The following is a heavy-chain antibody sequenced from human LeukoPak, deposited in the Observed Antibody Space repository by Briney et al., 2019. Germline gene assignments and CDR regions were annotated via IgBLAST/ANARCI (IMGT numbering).Heavy chain of an antibody. V-gene: IGHV1-69*13. CDR3: ARCGYSGYGNDDYYYGMDV. J-gene: IGHJ6*02. D-gene: IGHD5-12*01. Sequence: SVKVSCKASGGTFSSYAISWVRQAPGQGLEWMGGIIPIFGTANYAQKFQGRVTITADESTSTAYMELSSLRSEDTAVYYCARCGYSGYGNDDYYYGMDVWGQGTTVTASS. CDR2: IIPIFGTA. CDR1: GGTFSSYA.